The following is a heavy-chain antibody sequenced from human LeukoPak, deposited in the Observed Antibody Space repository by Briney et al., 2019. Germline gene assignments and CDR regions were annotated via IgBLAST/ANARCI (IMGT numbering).Heavy chain of an antibody. V-gene: IGHV1-18*01. CDR2: ISAYNGNT. J-gene: IGHJ4*02. CDR3: ARDRITMIVVATGLDY. Sequence: ASVKVSCKASGGTFSSYAISWVRQAPGQGLEWMGWISAYNGNTNYAQKLQGRVTMTTDTSTSTAYMELRSLRSDDTAVYYCARDRITMIVVATGLDYWGQGTLVTVSS. D-gene: IGHD3-22*01. CDR1: GGTFSSYA.